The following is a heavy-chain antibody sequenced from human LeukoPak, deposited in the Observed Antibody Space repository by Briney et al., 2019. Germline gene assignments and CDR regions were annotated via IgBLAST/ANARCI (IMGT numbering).Heavy chain of an antibody. J-gene: IGHJ4*02. CDR1: GYTFTNLD. D-gene: IGHD1-1*01. CDR3: ASNPPNTGDFYY. V-gene: IGHV1-8*01. CDR2: MSPDSGDT. Sequence: ASVKVSCKTSGYTFTNLDINWLRQAPGQGLEWMGWMSPDSGDTGYAQKFQGRVSMTRDIFKSTAYMELSSLRSEDTAIYYCASNPPNTGDFYYWGLGTLVTVSS.